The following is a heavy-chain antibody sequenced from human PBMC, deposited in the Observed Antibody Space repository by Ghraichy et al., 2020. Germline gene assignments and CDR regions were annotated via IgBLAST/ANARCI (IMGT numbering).Heavy chain of an antibody. D-gene: IGHD1-26*01. CDR2: INPNSGGT. Sequence: ASVKVSCKASGYTFNGYYIHWVRQAPGQGLEWMGWINPNSGGTVYAQDFRGRVTMTTDTSISTAYMELTSLRSDDTALYYCASGGSVVDTIRRNNWFDPWGQGTLVTVSS. V-gene: IGHV1-2*02. CDR3: ASGGSVVDTIRRNNWFDP. CDR1: GYTFNGYY. J-gene: IGHJ5*02.